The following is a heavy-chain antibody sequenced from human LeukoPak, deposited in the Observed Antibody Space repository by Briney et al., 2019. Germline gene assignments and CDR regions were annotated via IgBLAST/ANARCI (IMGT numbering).Heavy chain of an antibody. CDR3: TRHQTNFYGSGAPFDP. Sequence: SETLSLTCSVSGGSITTTYYWSWIRQPPGGGLEWIASLYHSGNSNYNPSLKSRVTMSVDTSRNQFSLQLTSMTAADTAIYYCTRHQTNFYGSGAPFDPWGQGTLVTISS. J-gene: IGHJ5*02. CDR1: GGSITTTYY. CDR2: LYHSGNS. D-gene: IGHD3-10*01. V-gene: IGHV4-39*01.